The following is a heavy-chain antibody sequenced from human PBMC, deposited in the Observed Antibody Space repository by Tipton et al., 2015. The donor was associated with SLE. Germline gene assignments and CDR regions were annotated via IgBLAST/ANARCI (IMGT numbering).Heavy chain of an antibody. J-gene: IGHJ5*02. CDR3: ARHVLVRDWLDP. V-gene: IGHV4-61*02. Sequence: TLSLTCTVSGGSISSGSYYWNWIRQPAGKGLEWIGRIYTSGRTNYNPSLKSRATISLDTSKNQFSLKLTSVTVADTAVYYCARHVLVRDWLDPWGQGTLVTVSS. D-gene: IGHD2-2*01. CDR2: IYTSGRT. CDR1: GGSISSGSYY.